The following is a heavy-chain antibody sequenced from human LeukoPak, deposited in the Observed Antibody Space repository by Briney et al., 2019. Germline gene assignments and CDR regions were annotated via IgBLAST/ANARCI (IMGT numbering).Heavy chain of an antibody. CDR2: INQDGSEK. V-gene: IGHV3-7*01. Sequence: SGGSLRLSCAASGFTFSSYWMSWVRQAPGKGLEWVVNINQDGSEKYYVDSVKGRFTISRDNAKNSLSLQMNSLRAEDTAVYCCARGKTTSGTSAGYWGQGTLVTVSP. CDR1: GFTFSSYW. J-gene: IGHJ4*02. CDR3: ARGKTTSGTSAGY. D-gene: IGHD1-1*01.